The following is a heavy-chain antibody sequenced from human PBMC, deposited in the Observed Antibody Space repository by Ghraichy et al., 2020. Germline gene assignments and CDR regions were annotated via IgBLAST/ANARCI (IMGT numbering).Heavy chain of an antibody. CDR2: ISSSSSYT. D-gene: IGHD3-22*01. CDR3: ARGTQGDSSGYYLFSYYYGMDV. Sequence: GGSLRLSCAASGFTFSDYYMSWIRQAPGKGLEWVSYISSSSSYTNYADSVKGRFTISRDNAKNSLYLQMNSLRAEDTAVYYCARGTQGDSSGYYLFSYYYGMDVWGQGTTVTVSS. CDR1: GFTFSDYY. V-gene: IGHV3-11*05. J-gene: IGHJ6*02.